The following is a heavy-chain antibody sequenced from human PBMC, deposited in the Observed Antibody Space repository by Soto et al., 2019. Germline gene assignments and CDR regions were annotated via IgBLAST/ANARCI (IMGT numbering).Heavy chain of an antibody. D-gene: IGHD6-13*01. V-gene: IGHV1-69*01. CDR2: IIPMLGTT. CDR3: ATSRSYSSSWYGRYFDY. Sequence: QVQLVQSGAEVKKPVSSVKGPCKASGGSFSSYAITWGRRAPEAGLEWMGGIIPMLGTTNYAQRFQGRVTISADESTSTAYMELISLRSEDTAVYYCATSRSYSSSWYGRYFDYWGQGTLVTVSS. J-gene: IGHJ4*02. CDR1: GGSFSSYA.